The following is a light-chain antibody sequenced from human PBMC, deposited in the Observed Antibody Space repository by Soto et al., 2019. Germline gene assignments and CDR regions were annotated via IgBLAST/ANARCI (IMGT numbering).Light chain of an antibody. CDR1: QGIDTS. CDR3: QQRSNWPPYT. J-gene: IGKJ2*01. V-gene: IGKV1-9*01. Sequence: ILLTQSPSSLSASVGDRVTITCRASQGIDTSLAWYQQKPGKAPKLLIYAASNFQSGVPSGFSGSGSGTHFTLTISSLEPEDVAVYYCQQRSNWPPYTFGQGTKVDIK. CDR2: AAS.